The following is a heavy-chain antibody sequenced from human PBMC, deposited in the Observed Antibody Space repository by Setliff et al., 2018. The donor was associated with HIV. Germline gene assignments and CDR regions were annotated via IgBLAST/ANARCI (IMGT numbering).Heavy chain of an antibody. D-gene: IGHD6-19*01. Sequence: ASVKVSCKASGYSFTSYDINWVRQATGQGLEWMGWMNPNSGNTGYAQKFQGRVTMTRNTSISTAYMELSSLRSDDTAIYYCAKEVLEIAVAASWGQGTLVTVSS. J-gene: IGHJ4*02. CDR1: GYSFTSYD. V-gene: IGHV1-8*02. CDR2: MNPNSGNT. CDR3: AKEVLEIAVAAS.